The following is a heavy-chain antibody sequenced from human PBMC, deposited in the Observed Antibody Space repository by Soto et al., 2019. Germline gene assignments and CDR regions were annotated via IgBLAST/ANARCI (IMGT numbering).Heavy chain of an antibody. V-gene: IGHV4-34*01. CDR2: INHSGST. Sequence: PSETLSLTCAVYGGSFSGYYWSWIRQPPGKGLEWIGEINHSGSTTYNPSLKSRVTISVDTSKNQFSLKLSSVTAADTAVYYCARAQNSSSWDIDYWDFDLWGGGTVVTVSS. CDR1: GGSFSGYY. J-gene: IGHJ2*01. CDR3: ARAQNSSSWDIDYWDFDL. D-gene: IGHD6-13*01.